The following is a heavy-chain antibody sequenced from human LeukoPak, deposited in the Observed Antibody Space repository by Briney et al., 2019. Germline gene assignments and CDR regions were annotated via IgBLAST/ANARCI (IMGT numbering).Heavy chain of an antibody. Sequence: KTSETLSLTCSVSDGSISSYYWSWIRQPAGRGLEWIGRIYTSGSTYYNPSLKSRVTMSVDTSKNQFSLKLSSVTAADTAVYYCARGDCSSTSCSSFYGMDVWGQGTTVTVSS. CDR3: ARGDCSSTSCSSFYGMDV. CDR1: DGSISSYY. D-gene: IGHD2-2*01. V-gene: IGHV4-4*07. CDR2: IYTSGST. J-gene: IGHJ6*02.